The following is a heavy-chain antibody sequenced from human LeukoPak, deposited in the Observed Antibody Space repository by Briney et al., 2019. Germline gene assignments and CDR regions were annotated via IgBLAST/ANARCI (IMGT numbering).Heavy chain of an antibody. CDR2: IYYSGST. CDR1: GGSISSYY. D-gene: IGHD6-19*01. J-gene: IGHJ4*02. CDR3: ATRRLSSGWYSRYFDY. Sequence: SETLSLTCTVSGGSISSYYWSWIRQPPGKGLEWIGYIYYSGSTNYNPSLKSRVTISVDTSKNQFSLKLSSVTAADTAVYYCATRRLSSGWYSRYFDYWGQGTLVTVSS. V-gene: IGHV4-59*08.